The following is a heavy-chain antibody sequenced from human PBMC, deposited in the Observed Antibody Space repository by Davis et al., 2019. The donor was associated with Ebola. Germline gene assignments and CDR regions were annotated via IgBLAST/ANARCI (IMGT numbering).Heavy chain of an antibody. J-gene: IGHJ6*02. CDR1: AYTFPSYG. CDR2: LSAYNGNT. Sequence: ASVKVSCKASAYTFPSYGISWVRQAPGHGLEWLGWLSAYNGNTNYAQKLQGRVTMTTDTSTSTAYMELRSLRSDDTSVYYCARLRFLEWLFSSMDVWGQGTTVTVSS. V-gene: IGHV1-18*01. CDR3: ARLRFLEWLFSSMDV. D-gene: IGHD3-3*01.